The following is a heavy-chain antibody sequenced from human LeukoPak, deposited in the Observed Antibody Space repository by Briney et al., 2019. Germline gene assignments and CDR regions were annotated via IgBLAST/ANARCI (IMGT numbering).Heavy chain of an antibody. D-gene: IGHD3-10*01. Sequence: SETLSLTCAVYGGSFSGYYWSWIRQPPGKGLEWIGEINHSGSTNYNPSLKSRVTISVDTSKDQFSLKLSSVTAADTAVYYCARGLVTMVRGVIGYWGQGTLVTVSS. J-gene: IGHJ4*02. V-gene: IGHV4-34*01. CDR3: ARGLVTMVRGVIGY. CDR1: GGSFSGYY. CDR2: INHSGST.